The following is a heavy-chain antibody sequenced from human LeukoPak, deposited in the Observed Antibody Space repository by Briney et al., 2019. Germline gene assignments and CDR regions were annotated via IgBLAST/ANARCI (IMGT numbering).Heavy chain of an antibody. D-gene: IGHD5-12*01. J-gene: IGHJ4*02. Sequence: QSGGSLRLSCAASGFTFSSYSMTWVRQAPGKGLEWVSHISGGSSSVYYADSVKGRFTISRDNAKNSLYLQMNSLGDEDTAVYYCARKYGGYADYWGQGTLVTVSS. CDR2: ISGGSSSV. CDR1: GFTFSSYS. CDR3: ARKYGGYADY. V-gene: IGHV3-48*02.